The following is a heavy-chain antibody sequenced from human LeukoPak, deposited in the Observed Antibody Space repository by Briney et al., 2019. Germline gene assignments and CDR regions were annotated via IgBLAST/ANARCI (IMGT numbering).Heavy chain of an antibody. CDR3: ARGWRYCSSTSCYRVDMDV. V-gene: IGHV1-8*01. Sequence: ASVKVSCKASGYTFTSYDINWVRQATGQGLEWMGWMNPNSGNTGYAQKFQGRVTMTRNTSISTAYMELSSLRSEDPAVYYCARGWRYCSSTSCYRVDMDVWGKGTTVTVSS. D-gene: IGHD2-2*01. CDR1: GYTFTSYD. CDR2: MNPNSGNT. J-gene: IGHJ6*03.